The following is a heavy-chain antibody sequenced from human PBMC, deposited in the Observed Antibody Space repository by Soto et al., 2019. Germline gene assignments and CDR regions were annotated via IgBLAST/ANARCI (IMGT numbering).Heavy chain of an antibody. CDR2: ISSSSSTI. J-gene: IGHJ6*02. Sequence: EVQLVESGGGLVQPGGSLRLSCAASGFTFSSYSMNWVRQAPGKGLEWVSYISSSSSTIYYADSVKGRFTISRDNAKNSLYLQMNRLRDEDTAVYYCARDMGRGRGAPPFWYYYYYGMDVWGQGTTVTVSS. D-gene: IGHD1-26*01. CDR1: GFTFSSYS. CDR3: ARDMGRGRGAPPFWYYYYYGMDV. V-gene: IGHV3-48*02.